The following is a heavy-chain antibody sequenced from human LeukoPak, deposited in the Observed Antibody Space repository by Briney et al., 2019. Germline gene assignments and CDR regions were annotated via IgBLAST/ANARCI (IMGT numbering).Heavy chain of an antibody. Sequence: GGSLRLSCAASGFTFSNYGMHWVRQVPGKGLEWVSAIGTAGDTHYPGSVKGRFTISRENAKNSLYLQMNSLRVEDTAVYYCARDPSGWGLDVWGQGTTVTVSS. CDR2: IGTAGDT. CDR3: ARDPSGWGLDV. CDR1: GFTFSNYG. J-gene: IGHJ6*02. V-gene: IGHV3-13*04. D-gene: IGHD3-10*01.